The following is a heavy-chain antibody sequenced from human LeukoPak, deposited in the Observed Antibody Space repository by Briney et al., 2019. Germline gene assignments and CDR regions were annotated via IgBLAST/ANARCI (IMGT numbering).Heavy chain of an antibody. CDR1: GGSISSYY. D-gene: IGHD4-17*01. J-gene: IGHJ4*02. V-gene: IGHV4-4*07. CDR2: IYTSGST. Sequence: PSETLSLTCTVSGGSISSYYWSWIRQPAGKGLEWIGRIYTSGSTNYNPSLKSRVTMSVDTSKNQFSLKLSSVTAADTVVYYCARELDGYGDYVFDYWGQGTLVTVSS. CDR3: ARELDGYGDYVFDY.